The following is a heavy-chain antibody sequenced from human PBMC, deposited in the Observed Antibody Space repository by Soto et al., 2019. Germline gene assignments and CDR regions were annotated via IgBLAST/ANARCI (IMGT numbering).Heavy chain of an antibody. V-gene: IGHV3-23*01. CDR3: AKDNVYGSGCPTALDF. CDR2: ISGSGGST. D-gene: IGHD3-10*01. CDR1: GFTFSSYA. J-gene: IGHJ4*02. Sequence: EVQLLESGGGLVQPGGSLRLSCAASGFTFSSYAMSWVRQAPGKGLEWVSAISGSGGSTYYADSVKGRFTISRDNSKNTLYLQMKSRRAEDTAVYYCAKDNVYGSGCPTALDFWGQGTLVTVSS.